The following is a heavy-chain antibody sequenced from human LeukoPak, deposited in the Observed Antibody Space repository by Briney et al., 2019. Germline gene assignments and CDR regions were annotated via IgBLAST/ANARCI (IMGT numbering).Heavy chain of an antibody. CDR2: IKPDGSEK. D-gene: IGHD3-22*01. CDR1: GSTLSSHW. J-gene: IGHJ4*02. Sequence: GGSLRLSCAASGSTLSSHWMSWVRQAPGKGLEWVANIKPDGSEKYYVDSVKGRFTISRDNAKNSLHLQMNSLRAEDTAVYYCARDIYYDSSGYYYWGQGTLVTVSS. CDR3: ARDIYYDSSGYYY. V-gene: IGHV3-7*01.